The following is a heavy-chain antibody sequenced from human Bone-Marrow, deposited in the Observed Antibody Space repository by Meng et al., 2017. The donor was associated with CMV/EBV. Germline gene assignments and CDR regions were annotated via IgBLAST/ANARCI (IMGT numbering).Heavy chain of an antibody. CDR1: GFNFSNYF. CDR3: AKDPLNWEWELLGDDY. J-gene: IGHJ4*02. CDR2: ISYDGTNE. D-gene: IGHD1-26*01. Sequence: GGSLRPSCAASGFNFSNYFMHWVRQAPGKGLEWVGIISYDGTNENYADSVKGRFTISRDNSKNTLYLRMSSLRAEDTAVYYCAKDPLNWEWELLGDDYWGQGTLVTVSS. V-gene: IGHV3-30-3*01.